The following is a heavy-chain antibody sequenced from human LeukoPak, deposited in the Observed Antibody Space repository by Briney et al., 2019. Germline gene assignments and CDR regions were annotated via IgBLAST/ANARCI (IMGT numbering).Heavy chain of an antibody. CDR2: ISGSGGST. CDR1: GFTFSSYA. Sequence: GGSLRLSCAASGFTFSSYAMSWVRQAPGKGLEWVSAISGSGGSTYYADSVKGRFTISRGNSKNTLYLQMNSLRAEDTAVYYCAKSKDSSGSFFYFDYWGQGTLVTVSS. CDR3: AKSKDSSGSFFYFDY. V-gene: IGHV3-23*01. D-gene: IGHD6-19*01. J-gene: IGHJ4*02.